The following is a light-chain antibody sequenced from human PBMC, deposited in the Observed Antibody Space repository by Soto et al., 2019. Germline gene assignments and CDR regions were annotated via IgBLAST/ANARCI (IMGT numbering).Light chain of an antibody. CDR1: QGISNY. CDR2: TAS. Sequence: DIEIIQSPSSLSASVGDRVTITCRAGQGISNYLAWYQQKPGKVPKLLIYTASTLQSGVSSRFSGSGSGTDFTLTISSLQPEDVATYYCQKYNSAPYTFGQGTRLEIK. J-gene: IGKJ5*01. V-gene: IGKV1-27*01. CDR3: QKYNSAPYT.